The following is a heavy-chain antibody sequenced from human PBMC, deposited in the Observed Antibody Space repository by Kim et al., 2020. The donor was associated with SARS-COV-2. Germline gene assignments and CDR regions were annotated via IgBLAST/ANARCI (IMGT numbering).Heavy chain of an antibody. J-gene: IGHJ4*02. V-gene: IGHV4-31*02. D-gene: IGHD3-22*01. CDR3: ARAVAEYYYDSRVLTGFDY. Sequence: SRVTISVDTSKSQFSLKLSSVTAADTAVYYCARAVAEYYYDSRVLTGFDYWGQGTLVTVSS.